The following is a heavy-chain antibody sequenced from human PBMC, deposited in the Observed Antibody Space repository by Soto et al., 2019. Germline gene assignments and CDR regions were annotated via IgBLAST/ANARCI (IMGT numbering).Heavy chain of an antibody. Sequence: QVQLIQSEAEVKKPGSSVRVSCTASGGIFGSHGFSWVRQAPGQRLEWVGGFIPIFRTLTYTEKFQARVRIAADESTNTVYLDVSSLTSEDTAVYYCVRDRRIYYSDPQDVVVASDYEVWGQGTMVSISS. V-gene: IGHV1-69*01. D-gene: IGHD3-22*01. J-gene: IGHJ3*01. CDR2: FIPIFRTL. CDR3: VRDRRIYYSDPQDVVVASDYEV. CDR1: GGIFGSHG.